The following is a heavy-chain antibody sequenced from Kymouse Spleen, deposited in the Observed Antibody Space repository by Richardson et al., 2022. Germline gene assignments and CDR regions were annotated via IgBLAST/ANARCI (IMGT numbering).Heavy chain of an antibody. CDR2: IYYSGST. V-gene: IGHV4-31*03. J-gene: IGHJ6*02. CDR1: GGSISSGGYY. CDR3: ARDYYGSGSYYQIYYYYGMDV. Sequence: QVQLQESGPGLVKPSQTLSLTCTVSGGSISSGGYYWSWIRQHPGKGLEWIGYIYYSGSTYYNPSLKSRVTISVDTSKNQFSLKLSSVTAADTAVYYCARDYYGSGSYYQIYYYYGMDVWGQGTTVTVSS. D-gene: IGHD3-10*01.